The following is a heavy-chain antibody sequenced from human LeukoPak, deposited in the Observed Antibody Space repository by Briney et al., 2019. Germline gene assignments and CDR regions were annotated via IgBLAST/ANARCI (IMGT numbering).Heavy chain of an antibody. CDR3: ARDPSLVYFDY. J-gene: IGHJ4*02. V-gene: IGHV4-59*12. CDR1: GGSISSYY. CDR2: IYYSGST. Sequence: PSETLSLTCTVSGGSISSYYWSWIRQPPGKGLEWIGYIYYSGSTNYNPSLKSRVTISVDTSKNQFSLKLSSVTAADTAVYYCARDPSLVYFDYWGQGTLVTVSS.